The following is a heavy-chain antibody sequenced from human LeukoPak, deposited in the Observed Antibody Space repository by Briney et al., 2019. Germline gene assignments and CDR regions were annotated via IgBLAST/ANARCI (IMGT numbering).Heavy chain of an antibody. D-gene: IGHD3-10*01. V-gene: IGHV3-21*01. Sequence: PGGSLRLSCAASGFTFSSYSMNSVRQAPGKGLEWVSSISTSSSYIYYADSVRGRFTVSRDNARKSLYLQMNSLGAEDTAVYYCAGDRRYYGSGSYGGFDYWGQGTLVTVSS. CDR2: ISTSSSYI. CDR3: AGDRRYYGSGSYGGFDY. J-gene: IGHJ4*02. CDR1: GFTFSSYS.